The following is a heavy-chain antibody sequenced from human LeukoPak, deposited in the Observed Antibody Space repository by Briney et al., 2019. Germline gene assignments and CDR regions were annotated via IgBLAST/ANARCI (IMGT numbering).Heavy chain of an antibody. Sequence: PSETLSLTCAVYGGSFSGYYWSWIRQPPGKGLEWIGEINHSGSTNYNPSLKSRVTISVDTSKNQFSLQLNSVTPEDTAVYYCARDTPSPTDIVVVVAATLPPHTGMDVWGQGTTVTVSS. CDR2: INHSGST. J-gene: IGHJ6*02. CDR3: ARDTPSPTDIVVVVAATLPPHTGMDV. D-gene: IGHD2-15*01. V-gene: IGHV4-34*01. CDR1: GGSFSGYY.